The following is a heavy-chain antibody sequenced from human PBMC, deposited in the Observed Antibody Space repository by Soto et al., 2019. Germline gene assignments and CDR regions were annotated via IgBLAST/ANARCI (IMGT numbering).Heavy chain of an antibody. CDR1: GGSISSGGYS. J-gene: IGHJ4*02. V-gene: IGHV4-30-2*01. CDR2: MYHSGST. D-gene: IGHD2-2*01. Sequence: QLQLQESGSGLVKPSQTLSLTCAVSGGSISSGGYSWSWIRQPPGKGLEWIGYMYHSGSTYYHPSLKSRVTISIDRTKNQLSLRLSSVTAADTAMDSCARVPVFWGQGILVTVSS. CDR3: ARVPVF.